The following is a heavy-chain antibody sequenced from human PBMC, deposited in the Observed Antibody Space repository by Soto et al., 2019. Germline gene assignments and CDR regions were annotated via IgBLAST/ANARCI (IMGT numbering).Heavy chain of an antibody. D-gene: IGHD3-16*01. V-gene: IGHV1-46*01. CDR2: IDPSGGKT. CDR3: ARELGGGYFDY. J-gene: IGHJ4*02. Sequence: QVQLVQSGAEVEKPGASLSVSCKASGYTFTTYYLHWVRQAPGQGLEWMGMIDPSGGKTNYAQKFHGRVTMTRDTSTSTVYMDLTSLRSEDTAVYYCARELGGGYFDYWGQGTLVTVSS. CDR1: GYTFTTYY.